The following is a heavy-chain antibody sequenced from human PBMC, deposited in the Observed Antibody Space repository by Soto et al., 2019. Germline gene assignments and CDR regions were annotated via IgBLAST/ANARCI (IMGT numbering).Heavy chain of an antibody. CDR2: ISYDGSNK. CDR3: AKAMVVVTAISGGGGFDK. D-gene: IGHD2-21*02. CDR1: GFTFSSYG. V-gene: IGHV3-30*18. Sequence: GGSLRLSCAASGFTFSSYGMHWVRQAPGKXLEWVAVISYDGSNKYCADSVKGRFTISRDNSKNTLYLQMNSLRAEDTAVYYCAKAMVVVTAISGGGGFDKWGQGTLVTVS. J-gene: IGHJ3*02.